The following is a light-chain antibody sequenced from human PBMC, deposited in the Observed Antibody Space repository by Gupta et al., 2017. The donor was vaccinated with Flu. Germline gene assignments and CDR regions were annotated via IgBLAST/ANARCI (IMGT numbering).Light chain of an antibody. Sequence: PSFLSASVGDGVTITCRASQGISSYLAWYQQKPGKAPKLLIYSESTFESGVPSRFSGSGSGTEFTLTISRLQPEDSATYYCQQVNSYPLTFGGGTKVEIK. J-gene: IGKJ4*01. CDR3: QQVNSYPLT. CDR2: SES. CDR1: QGISSY. V-gene: IGKV1-9*01.